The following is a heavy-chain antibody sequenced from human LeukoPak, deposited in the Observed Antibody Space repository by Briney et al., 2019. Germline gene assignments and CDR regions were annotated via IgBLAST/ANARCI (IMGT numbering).Heavy chain of an antibody. J-gene: IGHJ4*02. V-gene: IGHV1-18*04. CDR1: GYTFTSYG. Sequence: ASVKVSCKASGYTFTSYGISWVRQPPGQGLEWMGWSSAYNGNTNYAQKLQGRVTITTDKSTSTAYMELRSLRSDDTAVYYCARAYQLFGGFDYWGQGTLVSVSS. D-gene: IGHD2-2*01. CDR2: SSAYNGNT. CDR3: ARAYQLFGGFDY.